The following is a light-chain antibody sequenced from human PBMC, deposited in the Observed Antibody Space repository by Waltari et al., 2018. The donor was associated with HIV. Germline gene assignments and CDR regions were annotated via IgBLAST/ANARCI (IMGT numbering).Light chain of an antibody. CDR1: SSDVGGYNY. CDR2: EVT. Sequence: PGQSVTISCTGTSSDVGGYNYVSWYQQHPGKAPKLMIYEVTKRPSGVSNRFSGSKSGNTASLTISGLQAEDEADYYCSSYTSSSTLVFGGGTKLTVL. CDR3: SSYTSSSTLV. J-gene: IGLJ2*01. V-gene: IGLV2-14*01.